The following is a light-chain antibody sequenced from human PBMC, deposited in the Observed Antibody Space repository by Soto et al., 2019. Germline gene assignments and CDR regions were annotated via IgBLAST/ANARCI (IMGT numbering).Light chain of an antibody. Sequence: EIVLTQSPGTLSLSPGERATLSCRASQSLTSTYLAWYQQKPGQAPRLLIYGASSRATAVPDRFSGSGSGTDVPLTLSRLEPEDFAVYYGQHYESSPPSCTFGQGTKLAIK. CDR3: QHYESSPPSCT. J-gene: IGKJ2*02. CDR1: QSLTSTY. V-gene: IGKV3-20*01. CDR2: GAS.